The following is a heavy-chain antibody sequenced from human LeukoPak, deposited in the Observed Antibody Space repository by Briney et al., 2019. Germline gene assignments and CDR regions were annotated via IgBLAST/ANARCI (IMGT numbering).Heavy chain of an antibody. CDR3: ARVPPTTSGIDY. CDR2: NNHSGST. J-gene: IGHJ4*02. V-gene: IGHV4-34*01. Sequence: SETLSLTCAVYGGSFSGYYWSWIRQPPGKGLEWIGENNHSGSTNYNPSLKSRVTTSVDTSKNQFSLKLSSVTAADTAVYYCARVPPTTSGIDYWGQGTLVTVSS. CDR1: GGSFSGYY. D-gene: IGHD1-1*01.